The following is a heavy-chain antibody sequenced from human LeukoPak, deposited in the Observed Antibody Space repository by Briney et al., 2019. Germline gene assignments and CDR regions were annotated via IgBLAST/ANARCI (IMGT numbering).Heavy chain of an antibody. J-gene: IGHJ4*02. Sequence: PGGSLRLSCAASGFTFTTYAVIWVRQAPGKGLEWVSAISGTAVDTFYADSVKCRFTISRDNSDNTVSLQVNSLRAEDTAVYYCARLSGTYGTTSRVLDSWGQGTLVIVSS. CDR1: GFTFTTYA. V-gene: IGHV3-23*01. CDR2: ISGTAVDT. D-gene: IGHD1-1*01. CDR3: ARLSGTYGTTSRVLDS.